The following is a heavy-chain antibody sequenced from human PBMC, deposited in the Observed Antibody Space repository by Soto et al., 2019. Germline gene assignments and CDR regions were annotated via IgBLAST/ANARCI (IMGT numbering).Heavy chain of an antibody. V-gene: IGHV3-21*01. D-gene: IGHD2-15*01. Sequence: EVHLVESGGGLVKPGGSLRLSCAVSGFTFSSCTMNWVRQAPGKGLEWVSSISPSTSHIYYADSVKGRFTISRDNAKHPLFLQRNSLRAEDSAVDYCAGCSGGACHQNYGMDVWGQGTTVTVS. CDR2: ISPSTSHI. CDR1: GFTFSSCT. CDR3: AGCSGGACHQNYGMDV. J-gene: IGHJ6*02.